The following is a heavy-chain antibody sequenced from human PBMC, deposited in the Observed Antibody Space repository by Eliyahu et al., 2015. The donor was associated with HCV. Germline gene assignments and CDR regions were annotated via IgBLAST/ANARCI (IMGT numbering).Heavy chain of an antibody. J-gene: IGHJ5*02. Sequence: QVQLQESGPGLVKPSETLPLTCTVXXXPIXXXYWSWIRQPPGKGLQWIGYIHYSGSTNYNPSLKSRVTISIDTSKNQFSLNLTSVTAADTAMYYCASGGGGIAVTGTGGWFDPWGQGTLVTVSS. CDR2: IHYSGST. V-gene: IGHV4-59*01. CDR1: XXPIXXXY. D-gene: IGHD6-19*01. CDR3: ASGGGGIAVTGTGGWFDP.